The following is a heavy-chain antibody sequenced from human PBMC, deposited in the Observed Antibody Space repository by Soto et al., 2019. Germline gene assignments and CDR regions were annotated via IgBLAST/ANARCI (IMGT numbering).Heavy chain of an antibody. J-gene: IGHJ4*02. V-gene: IGHV3-48*03. CDR2: ISSSGTTI. D-gene: IGHD6-13*01. CDR3: VRFGGAAAGPGDY. CDR1: EFTFSSYE. Sequence: GGSLRLSCVASEFTFSSYEMNWVRQAPGKGLEWVSYISSSGTTIYYTDSVKGRFTISRDNAKKSLYLQMNSLRAEDTAVYYCVRFGGAAAGPGDYWGQGTLVT.